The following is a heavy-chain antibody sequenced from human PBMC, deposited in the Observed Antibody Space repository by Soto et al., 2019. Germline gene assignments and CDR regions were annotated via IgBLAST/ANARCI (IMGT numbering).Heavy chain of an antibody. D-gene: IGHD2-15*01. CDR1: GYTFTSYG. CDR3: ARAEDIVVVVAATLGAFDI. V-gene: IGHV1-18*01. J-gene: IGHJ3*02. Sequence: ASVKVSCKASGYTFTSYGISWVRQAPGQGLEWMGWISAYNGNTNYAQKLQGRVTMTTDTSTSTAYMELRSLRSDDTAVYYCARAEDIVVVVAATLGAFDIWGQGTMVTVSS. CDR2: ISAYNGNT.